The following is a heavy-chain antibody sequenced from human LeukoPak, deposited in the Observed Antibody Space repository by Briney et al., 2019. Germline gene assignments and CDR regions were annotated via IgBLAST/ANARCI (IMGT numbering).Heavy chain of an antibody. D-gene: IGHD4-11*01. CDR3: ARDLRTVTTNSHDAFDI. Sequence: SETLSLTCTVSGGYISSYYWSWIRQPPGKGLEWIGYIYYSGSTSYNPSLRSRVTISIDISKNQFSLKLSSVTAADTAVYYCARDLRTVTTNSHDAFDIWGQGTMVTVSS. CDR1: GGYISSYY. J-gene: IGHJ3*02. V-gene: IGHV4-59*01. CDR2: IYYSGST.